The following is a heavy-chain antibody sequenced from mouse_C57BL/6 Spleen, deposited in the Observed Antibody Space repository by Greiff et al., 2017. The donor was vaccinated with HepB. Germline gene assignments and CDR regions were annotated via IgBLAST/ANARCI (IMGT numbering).Heavy chain of an antibody. CDR1: GFTFSSYA. D-gene: IGHD6-1*01. V-gene: IGHV5-4*01. Sequence: DVKLVESGGGLVKPGGSLKLSCAASGFTFSSYAMSWVRQTPEKRLEWVATISDGGSYTYYPDNVKGRFTISRDNAKNNLYLQMSHLKSEDTAMYYCARDKTLDYAMDYWGQGTSVTVSS. J-gene: IGHJ4*01. CDR3: ARDKTLDYAMDY. CDR2: ISDGGSYT.